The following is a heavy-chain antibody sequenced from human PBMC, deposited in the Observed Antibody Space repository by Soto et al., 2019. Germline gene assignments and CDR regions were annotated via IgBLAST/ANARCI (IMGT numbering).Heavy chain of an antibody. D-gene: IGHD6-6*01. V-gene: IGHV3-23*01. CDR2: ISGSGGST. CDR1: GFTFSTYA. CDR3: ANRQLRAAHYYYYNGLDV. Sequence: GGSLRLSCAASGFTFSTYAMSWVRQAPGKGLEWVSAISGSGGSTYYADSVKGRFTISRDNSENTLYLQMNSLRAEDTAVYYCANRQLRAAHYYYYNGLDVWGQGTTVTVS. J-gene: IGHJ6*02.